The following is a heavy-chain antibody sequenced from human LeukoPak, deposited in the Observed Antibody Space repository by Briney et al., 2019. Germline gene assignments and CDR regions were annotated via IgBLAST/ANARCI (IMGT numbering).Heavy chain of an antibody. CDR3: ARERRVVVAATLIDY. D-gene: IGHD2-15*01. CDR1: GFTFSSYG. CDR2: IWYDGSNK. Sequence: GGSLRLSCAASGFTFSSYGMHWVRQAPGKGLEWVAVIWYDGSNKYYADSVKGRFTISRDNSKNTLYLQMNSLRAEDTAVYYCARERRVVVAATLIDYWGQGTLVTVSS. V-gene: IGHV3-33*01. J-gene: IGHJ4*02.